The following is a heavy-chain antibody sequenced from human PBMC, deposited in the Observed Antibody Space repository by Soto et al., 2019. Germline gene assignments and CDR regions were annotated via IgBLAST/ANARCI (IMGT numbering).Heavy chain of an antibody. V-gene: IGHV3-30*18. Sequence: GGSLRLSCAASGFTFSSYGMHWVRQAPGKGLEWVAVISYDGSNKYYADSVKGRFTISRDNSKNTPYLQMNSLRAEDTAVYYCAKPFDYGDYVSFDYWGQGTLVTVSS. D-gene: IGHD4-17*01. CDR3: AKPFDYGDYVSFDY. CDR2: ISYDGSNK. CDR1: GFTFSSYG. J-gene: IGHJ4*02.